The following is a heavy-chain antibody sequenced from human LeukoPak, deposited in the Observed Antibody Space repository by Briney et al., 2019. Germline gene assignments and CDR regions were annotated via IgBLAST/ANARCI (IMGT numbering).Heavy chain of an antibody. CDR1: GFTFNSYA. J-gene: IGHJ4*02. CDR3: AKGLRGTYDY. CDR2: ITDNGSNT. V-gene: IGHV3-23*01. Sequence: PGGSLRLSCAASGFTFNSYAMGWVRQPPEKGLEWVSSITDNGSNTYYADSVKGRFTVSRDNTKRTLYLQMNSLRAEDTAVYYCAKGLRGTYDYWGQGTLVTVSS. D-gene: IGHD1-26*01.